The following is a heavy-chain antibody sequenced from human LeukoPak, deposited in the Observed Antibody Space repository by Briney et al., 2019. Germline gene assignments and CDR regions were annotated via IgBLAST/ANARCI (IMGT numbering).Heavy chain of an antibody. Sequence: GASVKVSCKASGYTFTSDGISWVRQAPGQGLEWMGWIRTNDGATNYASKLQGRVTVTTDTSTSTAYMELRSLRSDDTVLYYCVRDVQLGNFDYWGQGTVVTVSS. J-gene: IGHJ4*02. V-gene: IGHV1-18*01. D-gene: IGHD6-13*01. CDR3: VRDVQLGNFDY. CDR1: GYTFTSDG. CDR2: IRTNDGAT.